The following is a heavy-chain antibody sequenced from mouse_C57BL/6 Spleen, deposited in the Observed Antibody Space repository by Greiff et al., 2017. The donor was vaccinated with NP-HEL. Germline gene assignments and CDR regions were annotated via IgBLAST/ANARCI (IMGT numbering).Heavy chain of an antibody. J-gene: IGHJ4*01. CDR1: GYSFTGYF. D-gene: IGHD2-1*01. V-gene: IGHV1-20*01. CDR3: ARVGVNDYAMDY. CDR2: INPYNGDT. Sequence: VQLQQSGPELVKPGDSVKISCKASGYSFTGYFMNWVMQSHGKSLEWIGRINPYNGDTFYNQKFKGKATLTVDKSSSTAHMELRSLTSEDSAVYYCARVGVNDYAMDYWGQGTSVTVSS.